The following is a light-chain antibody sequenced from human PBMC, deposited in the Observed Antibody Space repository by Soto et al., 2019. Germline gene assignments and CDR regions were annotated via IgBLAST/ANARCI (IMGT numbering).Light chain of an antibody. J-gene: IGLJ1*01. CDR2: EVS. CDR3: SSYTSSSTV. CDR1: SSDVGGYNY. V-gene: IGLV2-14*01. Sequence: LTQPASVSGSPGQSITISCTGTSSDVGGYNYVSWYQQHPGKAPKLMIYEVSNRPSGVSNRFSGSKSGNTASLTISGLQAEDEADYYCSSYTSSSTVFGTGTKV.